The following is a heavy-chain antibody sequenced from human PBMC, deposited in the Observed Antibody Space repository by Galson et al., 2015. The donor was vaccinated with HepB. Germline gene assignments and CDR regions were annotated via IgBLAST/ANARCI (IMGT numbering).Heavy chain of an antibody. CDR2: IYPGDSDT. D-gene: IGHD2-2*02. V-gene: IGHV5-51*01. Sequence: QSGAEVTQPGESLKISCKGSGYSFTSYWIGWVRQMPGKGLEWMGIIYPGDSDTRYSPSFQGQVTISADKSISTAYLQWSSLKASDTAMYYCARIYCSSTSCYNYYYYYMDVWGKGTTVTVSS. CDR3: ARIYCSSTSCYNYYYYYMDV. CDR1: GYSFTSYW. J-gene: IGHJ6*03.